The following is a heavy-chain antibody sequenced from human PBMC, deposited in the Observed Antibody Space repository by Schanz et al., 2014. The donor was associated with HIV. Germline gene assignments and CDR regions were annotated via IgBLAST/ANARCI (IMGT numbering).Heavy chain of an antibody. D-gene: IGHD6-19*01. V-gene: IGHV3-30*03. J-gene: IGHJ4*02. CDR3: ARGVPAHSSGWYLDY. CDR2: ISHDGGNK. Sequence: QVQLVESGGGVVQPGRSLRLSCAVSGFTFSSYGMHWVRQAPGKGLEWVAVISHDGGNKHYGDSVKGRFIISRDNSKNTLYLQMSSLREEDTAVYYCARGVPAHSSGWYLDYWGQGTLVIVSS. CDR1: GFTFSSYG.